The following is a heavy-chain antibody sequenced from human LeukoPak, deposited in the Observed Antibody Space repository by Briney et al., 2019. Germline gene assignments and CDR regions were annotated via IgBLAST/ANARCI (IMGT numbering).Heavy chain of an antibody. D-gene: IGHD6-19*01. CDR1: GFTFSSYG. Sequence: GGSLRLSCAASGFTFSSYGMHWVRQAPGKGLEWVAVISYDGSNKYYADSVKGRFTISRDSSKNTLYLQMNSLRAEDTAVYYCAKSGYSSGWDGDWFDPWGQGTLVTVSS. J-gene: IGHJ5*02. V-gene: IGHV3-30*18. CDR2: ISYDGSNK. CDR3: AKSGYSSGWDGDWFDP.